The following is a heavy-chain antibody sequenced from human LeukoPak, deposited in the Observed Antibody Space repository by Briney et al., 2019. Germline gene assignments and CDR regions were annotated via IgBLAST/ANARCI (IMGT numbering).Heavy chain of an antibody. Sequence: ASVKVSCKVSGYTLTELSMHWVRQAPGKGLEWMGGFDPEDGETIYAQKFQARVTMTEDTSTDTAYMELSSLRSEDTAVYYCATDLVAVAGTDAFDIWGQGTMVTVSS. V-gene: IGHV1-24*01. D-gene: IGHD6-19*01. CDR2: FDPEDGET. J-gene: IGHJ3*02. CDR3: ATDLVAVAGTDAFDI. CDR1: GYTLTELS.